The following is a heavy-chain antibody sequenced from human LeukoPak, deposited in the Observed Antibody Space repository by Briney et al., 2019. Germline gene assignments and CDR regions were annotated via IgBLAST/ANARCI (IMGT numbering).Heavy chain of an antibody. CDR3: ARTYSNYYYYGMDD. D-gene: IGHD4-11*01. CDR2: INPNSGGT. Sequence: ASVKVSCKASGYTFTGYYMHWVRQAPGQGLEWMGWINPNSGGTNYAQKFQGWVTMTRDTSISTAYMELSRLRSDDTAVYYCARTYSNYYYYGMDDWGQGTTVTVSS. V-gene: IGHV1-2*04. CDR1: GYTFTGYY. J-gene: IGHJ6*02.